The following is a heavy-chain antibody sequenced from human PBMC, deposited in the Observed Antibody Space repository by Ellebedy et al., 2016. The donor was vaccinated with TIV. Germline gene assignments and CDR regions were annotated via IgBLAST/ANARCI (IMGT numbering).Heavy chain of an antibody. CDR3: ASGYSSGWLDY. CDR2: IYTSGST. J-gene: IGHJ4*02. V-gene: IGHV4-4*07. CDR1: GGSISSYY. Sequence: MPSETLSLTCTVSGGSISSYYWSWIRQPAGKGLEWIWCIYTSGSTNYNPALKSRVTMSVDTSKNQFSLKLSSVTAADTAVYYRASGYSSGWLDYWGQGTLVTVSS. D-gene: IGHD6-19*01.